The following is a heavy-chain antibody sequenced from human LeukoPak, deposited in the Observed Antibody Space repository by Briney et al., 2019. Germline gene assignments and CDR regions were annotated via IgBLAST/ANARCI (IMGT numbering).Heavy chain of an antibody. CDR2: INHSGST. Sequence: SETLSLTCAVYGGSFSGYYWSWIRQPPGKGLEWIGEINHSGSTNYNPSLKSRVTISVNTSKNQFSLKLSSVTAADTAVYYCVRALIAPFFDYWGQGTLVTVSS. V-gene: IGHV4-34*01. CDR1: GGSFSGYY. CDR3: VRALIAPFFDY. J-gene: IGHJ4*02. D-gene: IGHD3-16*01.